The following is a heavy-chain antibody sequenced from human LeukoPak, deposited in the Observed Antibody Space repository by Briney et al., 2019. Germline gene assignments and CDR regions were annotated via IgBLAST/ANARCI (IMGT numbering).Heavy chain of an antibody. Sequence: SETLSLTCTVSGGSIRSYYWSWIRQPPGKGLEWIGYIYYSGSTNYNPSLKSRVTISVDTSKNQFSLKLSSVTAADTAVYYCARVRWTYYYDSSGYFDYWGQGTLVTVSS. D-gene: IGHD3-22*01. CDR1: GGSIRSYY. V-gene: IGHV4-59*01. CDR2: IYYSGST. CDR3: ARVRWTYYYDSSGYFDY. J-gene: IGHJ4*02.